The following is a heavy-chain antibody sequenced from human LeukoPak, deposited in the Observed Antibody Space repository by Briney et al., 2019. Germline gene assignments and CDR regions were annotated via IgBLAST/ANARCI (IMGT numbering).Heavy chain of an antibody. CDR3: ARNLSVPSGSYYFDY. CDR1: GFTFSSYS. Sequence: GGSLRLSCAASGFTFSSYSMNWVRQAPGKGLEWVSSITSSSSYIYYADSVKGRFTNSRDNAKNSLYLQMNSLRAEDTAVYYCARNLSVPSGSYYFDYGGQGTLVTVSS. V-gene: IGHV3-21*01. CDR2: ITSSSSYI. D-gene: IGHD1-26*01. J-gene: IGHJ4*02.